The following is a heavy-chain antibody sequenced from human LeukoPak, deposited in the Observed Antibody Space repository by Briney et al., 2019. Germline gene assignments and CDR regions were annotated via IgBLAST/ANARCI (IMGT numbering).Heavy chain of an antibody. J-gene: IGHJ4*02. CDR2: ISGSGDSA. V-gene: IGHV3-23*01. Sequence: GVSLRLSCAASGFTFSSYAMTWVRQGPGKGLEWVSAISGSGDSAFYADSVKGRFTISRDNSKKTLYLQMNSLRAEDTAAYYCAKTRGYCSGGSCYSDYWGQGTLVTISS. D-gene: IGHD2-15*01. CDR3: AKTRGYCSGGSCYSDY. CDR1: GFTFSSYA.